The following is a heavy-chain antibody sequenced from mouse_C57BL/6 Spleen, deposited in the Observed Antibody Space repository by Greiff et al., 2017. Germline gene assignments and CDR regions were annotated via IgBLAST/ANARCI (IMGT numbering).Heavy chain of an antibody. CDR3: ARPNTGGPWFAY. V-gene: IGHV5-6*01. D-gene: IGHD4-1*01. CDR2: ISSGGSYT. Sequence: EVQGVESGGDLVKPGGSLKLSCAASGFTFSSYGMSWVRQTPDKRLEWVATISSGGSYTYYPDSVKGRFTISRDNAKNTLYLQMSSLKSEDTAMYYCARPNTGGPWFAYWGQGTLVTVSA. J-gene: IGHJ3*01. CDR1: GFTFSSYG.